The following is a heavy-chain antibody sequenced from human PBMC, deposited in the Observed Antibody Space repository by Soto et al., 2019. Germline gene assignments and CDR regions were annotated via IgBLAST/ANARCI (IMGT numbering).Heavy chain of an antibody. D-gene: IGHD3-22*01. CDR3: ARGSYYDSSGYYGP. CDR2: IYYSGST. CDR1: GGSISSGGYY. J-gene: IGHJ5*02. Sequence: QVQLQESGPGLVKPSQTLSLTCTVSGGSISSGGYYWSWIRQHPGKGLEWIGYIYYSGSTYYNPSLKSLVTISVDTSKNQFSLKLSYVTAADTAVYYCARGSYYDSSGYYGPWGQGTLVTVSS. V-gene: IGHV4-31*01.